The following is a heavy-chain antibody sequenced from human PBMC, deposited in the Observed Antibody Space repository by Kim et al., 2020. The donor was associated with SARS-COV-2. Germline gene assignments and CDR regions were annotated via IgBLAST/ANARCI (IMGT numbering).Heavy chain of an antibody. V-gene: IGHV1-2*02. D-gene: IGHD3-3*01. CDR3: ARDDFWSGEVDY. J-gene: IGHJ4*02. Sequence: NYAQKFQGRVTMTRDTSISTAYMELSRLRSDDTAVYYCARDDFWSGEVDYWGQGTLVTVSS.